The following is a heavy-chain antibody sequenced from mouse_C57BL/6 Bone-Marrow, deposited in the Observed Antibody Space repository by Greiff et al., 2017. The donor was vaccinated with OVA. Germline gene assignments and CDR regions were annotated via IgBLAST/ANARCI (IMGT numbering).Heavy chain of an antibody. CDR2: IYPGDGDT. D-gene: IGHD1-1*01. CDR1: GYAFSSYW. J-gene: IGHJ1*03. V-gene: IGHV1-80*01. CDR3: AMGGSSYNWYFDV. Sequence: QVQLQQSGAELVKPGASVKISCKASGYAFSSYWMNWVKQRPGKGLEWIGQIYPGDGDTNYNGKFKGKATLTADKSSSTAYMQLSSLTSEDSAVYYCAMGGSSYNWYFDVWGTGTTVTVSS.